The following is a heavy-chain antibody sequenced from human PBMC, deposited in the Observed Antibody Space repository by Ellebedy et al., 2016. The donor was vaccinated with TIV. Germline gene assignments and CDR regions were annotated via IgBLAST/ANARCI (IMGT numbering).Heavy chain of an antibody. Sequence: PGGSLRLSCEASGFTVSGTFMSWFRQAPGRGLERVSVLYGDGVQTHYADSAKGRFTISRDNSKNTLYLQMNSLRAEDTALYYCARDPDFGDPWGQGTQVIVSS. CDR3: ARDPDFGDP. J-gene: IGHJ5*02. V-gene: IGHV3-53*01. D-gene: IGHD3-10*01. CDR2: LYGDGVQT. CDR1: GFTVSGTF.